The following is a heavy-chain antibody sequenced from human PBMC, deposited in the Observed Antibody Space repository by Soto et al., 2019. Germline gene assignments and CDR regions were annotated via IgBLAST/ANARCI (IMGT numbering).Heavy chain of an antibody. CDR1: GGSLSSGDYY. CDR3: ASRKSSHYFDY. J-gene: IGHJ4*02. Sequence: SETLSLTCTVSGGSLSSGDYYWSWIRQPPGKGLEWIGNIYYSGSTYYNPSLKSRVTISVDTSKNQFSLKLSSVTAADTAVYYCASRKSSHYFDYWGQGTLVNVSS. D-gene: IGHD3-10*01. CDR2: IYYSGST. V-gene: IGHV4-30-4*01.